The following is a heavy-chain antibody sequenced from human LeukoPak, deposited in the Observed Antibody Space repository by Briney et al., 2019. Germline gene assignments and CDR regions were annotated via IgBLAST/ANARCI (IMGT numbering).Heavy chain of an antibody. CDR2: IYHSGST. J-gene: IGHJ6*02. V-gene: IGHV4-31*03. D-gene: IGHD2-15*01. CDR1: GVSISSRDYY. CDR3: AREGVAGPYCSGGRCYYYYYGLDV. Sequence: SETLSLTCSVSGVSISSRDYYWNWIRQLPGEGLEWIGYIYHSGSTYNPSLQSRVTISLDTSKNQFSLRLTSVTAADTAVYYCAREGVAGPYCSGGRCYYYYYGLDVWGQGTTVTVSS.